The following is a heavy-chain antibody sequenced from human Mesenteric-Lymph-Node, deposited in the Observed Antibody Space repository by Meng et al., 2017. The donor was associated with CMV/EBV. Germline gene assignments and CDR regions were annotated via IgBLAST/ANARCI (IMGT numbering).Heavy chain of an antibody. CDR3: ARDYKWEGLAPYYYYGMDV. CDR1: GFTFSSYE. J-gene: IGHJ6*02. Sequence: GGSLRLSCAASGFTFSSYEMNWVRQAPGKGLEWVSYISSSGSTIYYADSVKGRFTISRDNAKNSLYLQMNSLRAEDTAVYYCARDYKWEGLAPYYYYGMDVWGQGTTVTVSS. CDR2: ISSSGSTI. D-gene: IGHD1-26*01. V-gene: IGHV3-48*03.